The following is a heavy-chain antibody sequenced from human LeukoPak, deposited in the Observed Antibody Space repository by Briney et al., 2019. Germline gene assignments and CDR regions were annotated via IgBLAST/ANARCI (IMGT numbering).Heavy chain of an antibody. D-gene: IGHD5-18*01. CDR3: ARDRGYSYGYYDMDV. CDR1: GGSISSCGYY. Sequence: SETLSLTCTVSGGSISSCGYYWSWIRQHPGKGLEWIGHIYYSGSTNYNPSLKSRVAMSVDTSKNQFSLKLSSVTAADTAVYYCARDRGYSYGYYDMDVWGQGTTVTVSS. J-gene: IGHJ6*02. V-gene: IGHV4-61*08. CDR2: IYYSGST.